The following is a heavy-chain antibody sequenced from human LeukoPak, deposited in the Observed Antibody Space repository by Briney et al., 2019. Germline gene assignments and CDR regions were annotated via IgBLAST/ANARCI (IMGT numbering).Heavy chain of an antibody. D-gene: IGHD1-26*01. CDR2: IYHSGST. CDR1: GYSISSGYY. V-gene: IGHV4-38-2*02. Sequence: KPSETLSLTCTVSGYSISSGYYWGWIRQPPGKGLEWIGSIYHSGSTYYNPSLKSRVTISVDKSKNQFSLKLSSVTAADTAVCYCAILSPYSGSGREIDYWGQGTLVTVSS. J-gene: IGHJ4*02. CDR3: AILSPYSGSGREIDY.